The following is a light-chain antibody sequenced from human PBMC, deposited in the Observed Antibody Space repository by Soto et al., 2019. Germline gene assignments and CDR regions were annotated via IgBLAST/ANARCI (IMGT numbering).Light chain of an antibody. CDR3: GTWESRLSAVV. V-gene: IGLV1-51*01. Sequence: QSVLTQPPTVSAAPGQKVTISCSGSSSNIGNNYVSWYQQLPGTAPKLLIYDNNKRPSGIPDRFSGSKARTSDTLGITGLQTGEEADYYCGTWESRLSAVVFGGGTKLTVL. J-gene: IGLJ2*01. CDR2: DNN. CDR1: SSNIGNNY.